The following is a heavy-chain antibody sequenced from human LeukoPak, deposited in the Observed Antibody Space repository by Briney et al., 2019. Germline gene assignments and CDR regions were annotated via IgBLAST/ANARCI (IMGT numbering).Heavy chain of an antibody. V-gene: IGHV4-4*02. J-gene: IGHJ2*01. CDR1: GGSISSSNW. CDR3: ARGGSAWSWYLGL. CDR2: IYHSGST. Sequence: SETLSLTCAVSGGSISSSNWWSWVRQPPGKGLEWIGEIYHSGSTNYNPSLKSRVTISVDKSKNQFSMTLSSVTAADTAVYYCARGGSAWSWYLGLWGRGTLITVSS. D-gene: IGHD6-19*01.